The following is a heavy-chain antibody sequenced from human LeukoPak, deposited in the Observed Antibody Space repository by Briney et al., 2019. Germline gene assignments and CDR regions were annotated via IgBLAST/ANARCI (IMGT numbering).Heavy chain of an antibody. CDR2: IYTSGST. CDR3: ERDAPGLWSYYYSFGMDV. CDR1: GGSISSYY. J-gene: IGHJ6*04. V-gene: IGHV4-4*07. D-gene: IGHD4/OR15-4a*01. Sequence: SETLSLTYTVSGGSISSYYGSWLRQPAGKGVEWLGRIYTSGSTNYNPSLKRRVTISVDTSKNQFSLNLSSVTATHTAVYYCERDAPGLWSYYYSFGMDVWGEGTSVTLSS.